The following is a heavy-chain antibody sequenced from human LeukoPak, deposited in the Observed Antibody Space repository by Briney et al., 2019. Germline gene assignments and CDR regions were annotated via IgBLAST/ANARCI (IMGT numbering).Heavy chain of an antibody. J-gene: IGHJ6*03. V-gene: IGHV4-59*01. D-gene: IGHD3-22*01. CDR3: ARYFDDSSGYYYNDYYYMDV. Sequence: SETLSLTCTVSGGSISSYYWSWIRQPPGKGLEWIGYIYYSGSTNYNPSLKSRVTISVDTSKNQFSLKLSSVTAADTAVYYCARYFDDSSGYYYNDYYYMDVWGKGTTVTVSS. CDR2: IYYSGST. CDR1: GGSISSYY.